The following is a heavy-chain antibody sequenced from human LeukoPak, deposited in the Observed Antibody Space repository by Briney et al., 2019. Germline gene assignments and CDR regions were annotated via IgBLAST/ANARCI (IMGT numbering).Heavy chain of an antibody. CDR3: ARGLRRGDY. CDR1: GFTFTIYT. Sequence: GGSLRLSCAASGFTFTIYTMNWVRQAPGGGLEWVSPISSTGNNIYYADSVKGRFTISRDNAKVSLYLEMNSLRAEDTAVYYCARGLRRGDYWGQGTLVTVSS. J-gene: IGHJ4*02. CDR2: ISSTGNNI. D-gene: IGHD4-17*01. V-gene: IGHV3-21*01.